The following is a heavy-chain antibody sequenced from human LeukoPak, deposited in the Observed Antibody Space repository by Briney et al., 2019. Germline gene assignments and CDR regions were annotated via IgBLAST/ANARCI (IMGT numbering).Heavy chain of an antibody. D-gene: IGHD2-2*01. CDR2: TYYRSTWYN. CDR1: GDIVSSNSVT. J-gene: IGHJ5*02. V-gene: IGHV6-1*01. CDR3: ARRLTQYDCFDP. Sequence: KTSQTLSLTCAISGDIVSSNSVTWNWIRQSPSRGLEWLGRTYYRSTWYNDYAVSVRGRITVNPDTSKNQFSLHLNSVTPEDTAVYYCARRLTQYDCFDPWGQGTLVTVSS.